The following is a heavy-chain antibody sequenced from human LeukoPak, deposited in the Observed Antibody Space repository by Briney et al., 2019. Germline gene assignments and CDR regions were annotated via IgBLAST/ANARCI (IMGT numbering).Heavy chain of an antibody. Sequence: SQTLSLTCTVSGGSISSGDYYWSWIRQPPGKGLGWIGYIYYSGSTYYNPSLKSRVTISVDTSKNQFSLKLSSVTAADTAVYYCARVDYIDYGMDVWGQGTTVTVSS. V-gene: IGHV4-30-4*01. CDR1: GGSISSGDYY. CDR2: IYYSGST. D-gene: IGHD4/OR15-4a*01. J-gene: IGHJ6*02. CDR3: ARVDYIDYGMDV.